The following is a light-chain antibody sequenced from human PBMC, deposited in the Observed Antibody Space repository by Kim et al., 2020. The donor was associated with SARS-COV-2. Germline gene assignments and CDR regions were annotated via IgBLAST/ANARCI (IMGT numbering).Light chain of an antibody. CDR1: QSVSFN. J-gene: IGKJ1*01. V-gene: IGKV3-15*01. Sequence: SVSPGERATLSCRASQSVSFNVAWYQQKPGQPPRLLIYGASTRATGIADRFTGSGSGTEFTLTISSLQSEDLAVYYCQQYHNWWTFGQGTKVDIK. CDR3: QQYHNWWT. CDR2: GAS.